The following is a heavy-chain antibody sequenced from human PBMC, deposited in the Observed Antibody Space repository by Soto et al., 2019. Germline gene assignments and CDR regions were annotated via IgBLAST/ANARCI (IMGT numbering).Heavy chain of an antibody. V-gene: IGHV5-51*01. J-gene: IGHJ4*02. D-gene: IGHD2-21*02. CDR3: VRLDWGGDHIFDY. CDR2: IHPSDSDT. Sequence: EVQLVQSGAEVKKPGESLKISCKGSGYSFSNYWIGWVRQMPGKGLEWMGIIHPSDSDTRYSPSFQGQVTISVDRSIKTAYLHWSGLKASDTAMYYCVRLDWGGDHIFDYWGQGTLVTASS. CDR1: GYSFSNYW.